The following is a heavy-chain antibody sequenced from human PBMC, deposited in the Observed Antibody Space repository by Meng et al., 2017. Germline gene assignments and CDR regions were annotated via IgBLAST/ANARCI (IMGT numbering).Heavy chain of an antibody. CDR2: IIPIFGTA. V-gene: IGHV1-69*05. CDR1: GGTFSSYA. Sequence: SAQVPCKASGGTFSSYAISRVRQAPGQGLEWMGGIIPIFGTANYAQKFQGRVTLTTDESTSTAYMELSSLRSEDTAVYYCSRNRRNEYYYDSSGYYPPDYWGQGTLVTVSS. D-gene: IGHD3-22*01. CDR3: SRNRRNEYYYDSSGYYPPDY. J-gene: IGHJ4*02.